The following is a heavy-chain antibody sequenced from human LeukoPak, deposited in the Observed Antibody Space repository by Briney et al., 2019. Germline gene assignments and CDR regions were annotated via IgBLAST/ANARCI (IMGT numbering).Heavy chain of an antibody. D-gene: IGHD4-17*01. CDR1: GFTFDDYA. V-gene: IGHV3-9*01. J-gene: IGHJ4*02. CDR2: ISCNSGSI. Sequence: PGGSLRLSCAASGFTFDDYAMHWVRQAPGKGLEWVSGISCNSGSIGYADSVKGRFTISRDNAKNSLYLQMNSLRAEDTALYYCAKGRIPGTTTVTTLAVDYWGQGTLVTVSS. CDR3: AKGRIPGTTTVTTLAVDY.